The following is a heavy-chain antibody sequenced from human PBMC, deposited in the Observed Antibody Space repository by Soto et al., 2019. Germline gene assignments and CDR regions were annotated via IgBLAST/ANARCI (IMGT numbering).Heavy chain of an antibody. CDR2: ISPNSGGT. D-gene: IGHD6-13*01. Sequence: ASVKVSCKASGYTFAGYYMHWVRQAPGQGLEWMGWISPNSGGTNYAQKFQGWVTMTRDTSISTAYMELSRLRSDDTAVYYCARGKGQYSSSWYYTYWGQGTLVTVSS. J-gene: IGHJ4*02. CDR1: GYTFAGYY. CDR3: ARGKGQYSSSWYYTY. V-gene: IGHV1-2*04.